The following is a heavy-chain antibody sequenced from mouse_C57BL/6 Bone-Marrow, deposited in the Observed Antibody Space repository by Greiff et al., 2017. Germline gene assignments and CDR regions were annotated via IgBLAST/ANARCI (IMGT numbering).Heavy chain of an antibody. J-gene: IGHJ3*01. CDR2: INPNNGGP. CDR3: ARGTAQAAWFAD. D-gene: IGHD3-2*02. V-gene: IGHV1-18*01. Sequence: EVQRVESGPELVKPGASVKIPCKASGYTFTDYNMDWVKQSHGKSLEWIGDINPNNGGPIYNQKFKGKATLTVDKSSSTAYMELRSLTSEDTAVYYCARGTAQAAWFADWGQGTLVTVSA. CDR1: GYTFTDYN.